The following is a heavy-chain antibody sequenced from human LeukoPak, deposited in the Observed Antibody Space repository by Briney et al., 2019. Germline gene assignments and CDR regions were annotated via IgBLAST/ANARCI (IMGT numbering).Heavy chain of an antibody. D-gene: IGHD4-17*01. V-gene: IGHV4-4*07. J-gene: IGHJ3*02. CDR2: IYTSGST. Sequence: SETLSLTCTVSGGSISSYYWSWIRQPAGKGLEWIGRIYTSGSTNYNPSLKSRVTMSVDTSKNQFSLKLSSVTAADTAVYYCARDCATPYGEYCREDAFDIWGQGTMVTVSS. CDR1: GGSISSYY. CDR3: ARDCATPYGEYCREDAFDI.